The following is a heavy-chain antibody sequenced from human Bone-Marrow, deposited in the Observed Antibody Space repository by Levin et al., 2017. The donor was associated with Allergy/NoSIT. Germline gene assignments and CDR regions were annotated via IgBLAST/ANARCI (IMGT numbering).Heavy chain of an antibody. CDR3: ARLASYSSRSFDI. Sequence: TSETLSLTCTVSGGSIITTSYYWGWIRQSPGEGLEWIAYIYYGGTTYYNPSLKSRVTTSIDTSKNQFSLNLNSVTGADTAVYYCARLASYSSRSFDIWGQGAKVTVSS. J-gene: IGHJ3*02. D-gene: IGHD6-13*01. CDR2: IYYGGTT. V-gene: IGHV4-39*01. CDR1: GGSIITTSYY.